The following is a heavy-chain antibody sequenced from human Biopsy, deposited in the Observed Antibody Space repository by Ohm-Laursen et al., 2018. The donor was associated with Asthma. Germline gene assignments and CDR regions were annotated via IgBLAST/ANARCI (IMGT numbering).Heavy chain of an antibody. J-gene: IGHJ4*02. Sequence: GTLSLTCTVSGGSMSSSSYYWGWIRQPPGKGLEWMGSISYTGSAYHNPSLKSRVTISVDTSKNHFSLKLSSVTAADTAVYYCARHWYWGSFFDYWGQGTPVTVSS. V-gene: IGHV4-39*01. CDR2: ISYTGSA. CDR1: GGSMSSSSYY. CDR3: ARHWYWGSFFDY. D-gene: IGHD7-27*01.